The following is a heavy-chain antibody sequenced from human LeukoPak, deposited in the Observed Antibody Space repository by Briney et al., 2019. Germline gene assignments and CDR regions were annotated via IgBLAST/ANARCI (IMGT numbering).Heavy chain of an antibody. CDR2: IKQDGTEK. V-gene: IGHV3-7*04. Sequence: GGSLRLSCAASGVTFSIYAMSWVRQAPGEGLEWVANIKQDGTEKYYMDSVKGRFSISRDNAKNSRYLQMNALRAEDTAVYYCARDVRPDYWGQGTLVTVST. D-gene: IGHD6-6*01. CDR1: GVTFSIYA. J-gene: IGHJ4*02. CDR3: ARDVRPDY.